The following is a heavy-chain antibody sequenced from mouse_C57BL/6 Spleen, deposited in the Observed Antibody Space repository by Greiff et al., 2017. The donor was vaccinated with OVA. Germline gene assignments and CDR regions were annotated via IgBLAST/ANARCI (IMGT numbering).Heavy chain of an antibody. CDR1: GYTFTSYW. CDR2: IYPGSGST. V-gene: IGHV1-55*01. D-gene: IGHD3-2*02. Sequence: QVQLQQPGAELVKPGASVKMSCKASGYTFTSYWITWVKQRPGQGLEWIGDIYPGSGSTTYNEKFKSKATLTVDTSSSTAYMQLSSLTSEDSAVYYCARWLDSSGSFDYWGQGTTLTVSS. CDR3: ARWLDSSGSFDY. J-gene: IGHJ2*01.